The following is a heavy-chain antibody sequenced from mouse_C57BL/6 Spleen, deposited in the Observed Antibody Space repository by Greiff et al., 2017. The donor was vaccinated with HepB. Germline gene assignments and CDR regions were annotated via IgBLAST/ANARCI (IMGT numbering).Heavy chain of an antibody. J-gene: IGHJ2*01. Sequence: VQRVESGAELARPGASVKLSCKASGYTFTSYGISWVKQRTGQGLEWIGEIYPRSGNTYYNEKFKGKATLTADKSSSTAYMELRSLTSEDSAVYFCAREGNWYFDYWGQGTTLTVSS. D-gene: IGHD4-1*01. CDR2: IYPRSGNT. V-gene: IGHV1-81*01. CDR1: GYTFTSYG. CDR3: AREGNWYFDY.